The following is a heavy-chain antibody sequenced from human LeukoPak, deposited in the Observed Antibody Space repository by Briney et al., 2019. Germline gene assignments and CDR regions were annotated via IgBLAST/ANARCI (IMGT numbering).Heavy chain of an antibody. Sequence: GGSLRLSCAASGFTFSTSEMNWVRQAPGKGLEWVSYISSSGSTIYYADSVKGRFTISRDNAKNSLYLQVNSLRAEDTAVYYCARVGSSWRFDYWGQGTLVTVSS. D-gene: IGHD6-13*01. CDR2: ISSSGSTI. J-gene: IGHJ4*02. CDR1: GFTFSTSE. V-gene: IGHV3-48*03. CDR3: ARVGSSWRFDY.